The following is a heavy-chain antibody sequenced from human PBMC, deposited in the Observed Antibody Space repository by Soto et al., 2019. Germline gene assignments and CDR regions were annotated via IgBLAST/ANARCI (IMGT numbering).Heavy chain of an antibody. CDR1: GDSVSSNSAA. CDR2: TYYRSKWYN. CDR3: VRGTRSTFDI. J-gene: IGHJ3*02. Sequence: SQTLSLTCAISGDSVSSNSAAWNWIRQSPSKGLEWLGRTYYRSKWYNDYALSVKSRITINPDTSKNQFSLQLKSVTPEDAAVYYCVRGTRSTFDIWGQGTMVTVSS. V-gene: IGHV6-1*01.